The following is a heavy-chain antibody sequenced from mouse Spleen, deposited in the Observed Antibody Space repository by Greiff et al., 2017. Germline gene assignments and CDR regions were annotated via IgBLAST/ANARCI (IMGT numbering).Heavy chain of an antibody. D-gene: IGHD4-1*01. CDR3: ARSSNWDAFDY. CDR1: GFTFSSFG. V-gene: IGHV5-17*02. CDR2: ISSGSSTI. Sequence: EVKLVESGGGLVKPGGSLKLSCAASGFTFSSFGMHWVRQAPEKGLEWVAYISSGSSTIYYADTVKGRFTISRDNPKNTLFLQMTSLRSEDTAMYYCARSSNWDAFDYWGQGTTLTVSS. J-gene: IGHJ2*01.